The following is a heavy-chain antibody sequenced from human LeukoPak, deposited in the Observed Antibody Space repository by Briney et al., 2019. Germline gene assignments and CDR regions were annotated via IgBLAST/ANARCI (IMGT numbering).Heavy chain of an antibody. J-gene: IGHJ4*02. CDR2: ITWNSGNI. Sequence: GGSLRLSCAASGFTFDDYAMHWVRQAPGKGLEWVSGITWNSGNIGYADSVKGRFTISRDNAKNSLYLQMNSLRAEDTALYNCAKGYSGSYLGYYFDYWGQGTLVTVSS. CDR1: GFTFDDYA. CDR3: AKGYSGSYLGYYFDY. D-gene: IGHD1-26*01. V-gene: IGHV3-9*01.